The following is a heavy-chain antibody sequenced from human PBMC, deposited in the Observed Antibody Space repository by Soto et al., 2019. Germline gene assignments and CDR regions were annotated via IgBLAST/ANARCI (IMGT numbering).Heavy chain of an antibody. D-gene: IGHD5-18*01. V-gene: IGHV1-8*01. CDR1: GYTFTSYD. Sequence: ASVKVSCKASGYTFTSYDINWVRQATGQGLEWMGWMNPNSGNKGYAQKFQGRVTMTRNTSISTAYMELSSLRSEDTAVYYCARGLLGYSYGLGDYGMDVWGQGTTVTVSS. CDR2: MNPNSGNK. J-gene: IGHJ6*02. CDR3: ARGLLGYSYGLGDYGMDV.